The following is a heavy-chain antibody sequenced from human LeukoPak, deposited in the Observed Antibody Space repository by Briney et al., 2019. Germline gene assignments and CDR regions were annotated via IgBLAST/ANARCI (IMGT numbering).Heavy chain of an antibody. Sequence: SETLSLTCTVSGGSISSSSYYWGWIRQPPGKGLEWIGSIYYSGDMYYNPSLESRVTISVDTSKNQFSLKLSSVTAADTAVYYCARVYYSYVFDPWGQGTLVTVSS. CDR2: IYYSGDM. V-gene: IGHV4-39*07. CDR3: ARVYYSYVFDP. CDR1: GGSISSSSYY. J-gene: IGHJ5*02. D-gene: IGHD1-14*01.